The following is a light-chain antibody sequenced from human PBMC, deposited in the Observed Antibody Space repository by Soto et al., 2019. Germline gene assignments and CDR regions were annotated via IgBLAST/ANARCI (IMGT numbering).Light chain of an antibody. Sequence: QSALTQPASVSGSPVQSITISCTGTSSDVGGYNYVSWYQQHPGKVPRLMIYEVSNRPSGLSNRFSGSKSGNTASLTISGLQAEDGADYYCSSYTSSNTWVFGGGTKLTV. J-gene: IGLJ3*02. CDR1: SSDVGGYNY. CDR2: EVS. V-gene: IGLV2-14*01. CDR3: SSYTSSNTWV.